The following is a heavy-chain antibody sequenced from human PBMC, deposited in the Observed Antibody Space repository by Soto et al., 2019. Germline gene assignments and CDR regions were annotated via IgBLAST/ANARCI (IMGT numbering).Heavy chain of an antibody. Sequence: PGSSLKISCKGAGYSFTNYWIGWVRQMPGKGLEWMGIIYPGDSDTSYSPSFQGQVTISVDKSISTAYLQWNSLKASDTAMYYCAGRGYSYGMDVWGQGTTVTVSS. CDR2: IYPGDSDT. CDR1: GYSFTNYW. D-gene: IGHD5-18*01. CDR3: AGRGYSYGMDV. V-gene: IGHV5-51*01. J-gene: IGHJ6*02.